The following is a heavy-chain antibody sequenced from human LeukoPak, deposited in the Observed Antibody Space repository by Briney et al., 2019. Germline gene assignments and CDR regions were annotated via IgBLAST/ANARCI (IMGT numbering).Heavy chain of an antibody. D-gene: IGHD3-9*01. J-gene: IGHJ3*02. CDR2: INPNSGGT. CDR1: GYTFTSYY. Sequence: ASVKVSCKAAGYTFTSYYMHWVRQAPGQGLEWMGWINPNSGGTNHAQKFQGRVTMTRDTSISTAYMELSRLTSDDTAVYYCARPLTRTDAFDIWGQGTMVTVSS. CDR3: ARPLTRTDAFDI. V-gene: IGHV1-2*02.